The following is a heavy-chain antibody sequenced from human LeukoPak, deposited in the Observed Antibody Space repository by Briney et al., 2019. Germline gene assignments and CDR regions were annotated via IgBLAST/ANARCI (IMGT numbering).Heavy chain of an antibody. CDR3: AKDGGLWVSAHWGDS. D-gene: IGHD7-27*01. Sequence: GGSLRLSCTASGFTFSSYTMTWVRQAPGKGLKWVSTITTGDGNTYYADSVKGRFTVSRDDSKNTLYLQMNSLRAEDMAVYYCAKDGGLWVSAHWGDSWGRGTLVTVSS. V-gene: IGHV3-23*01. J-gene: IGHJ4*02. CDR2: ITTGDGNT. CDR1: GFTFSSYT.